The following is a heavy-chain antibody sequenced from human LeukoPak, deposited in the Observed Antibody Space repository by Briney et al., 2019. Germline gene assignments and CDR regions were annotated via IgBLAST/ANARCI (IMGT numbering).Heavy chain of an antibody. CDR3: ARVLTARSGGYDAFDI. CDR2: ISGSGGRT. Sequence: GGSLRLSCAASGFTFSSYAMSWVRQAPGKGLEWVSVISGSGGRTYYADSVKGRFTISRENAKNSLYLQMNSLRAGDTAVYYCARVLTARSGGYDAFDIWGQGTMVTVSS. CDR1: GFTFSSYA. V-gene: IGHV3-23*01. J-gene: IGHJ3*02. D-gene: IGHD6-25*01.